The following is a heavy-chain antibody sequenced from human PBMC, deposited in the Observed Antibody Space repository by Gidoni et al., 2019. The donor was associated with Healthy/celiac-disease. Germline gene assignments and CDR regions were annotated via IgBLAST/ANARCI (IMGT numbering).Heavy chain of an antibody. D-gene: IGHD3-3*01. CDR2: IYYSGST. Sequence: QVQLQESGPGLVKPSATLSLTCPVSGGSISSYYWSWIRQPPGKGLEWIGYIYYSGSTNYNPSLKSRVTISVDTSKNQFSLKLSSVTAADTAVYYCARGMAYYDFWSGLVYYYGMDVWGQGTTVTVSS. V-gene: IGHV4-59*01. CDR3: ARGMAYYDFWSGLVYYYGMDV. J-gene: IGHJ6*02. CDR1: GGSISSYY.